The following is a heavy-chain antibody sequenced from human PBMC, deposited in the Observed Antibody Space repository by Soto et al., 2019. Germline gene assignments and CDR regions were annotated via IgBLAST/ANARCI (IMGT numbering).Heavy chain of an antibody. Sequence: GGSLRLSCAASGFTFSSYAMSWVRQAPGKGLEWVSAISGSGGSTYYADSVKGRFTISRDNSKNTLYLQMNSLRAEDTAVYYCAKAQRVPPYDSSGYSYYYYGMDVWGQGTTVTVSS. D-gene: IGHD3-22*01. CDR3: AKAQRVPPYDSSGYSYYYYGMDV. CDR2: ISGSGGST. CDR1: GFTFSSYA. V-gene: IGHV3-23*01. J-gene: IGHJ6*02.